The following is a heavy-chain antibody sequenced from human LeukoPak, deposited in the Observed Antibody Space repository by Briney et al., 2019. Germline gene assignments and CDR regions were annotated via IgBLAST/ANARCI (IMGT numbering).Heavy chain of an antibody. V-gene: IGHV3-11*01. CDR1: GFTFSDYY. Sequence: GGFLRLSCAASGFTFSDYYMSWIRQAPGKGLEWVSYIISTGGIIYYADSVKGRFSISRDNAKNSLYLQMNSLRAEDTAVYYCARDQGYSGYDLWGRGTLVTVSS. CDR3: ARDQGYSGYDL. D-gene: IGHD5-12*01. CDR2: IISTGGII. J-gene: IGHJ4*02.